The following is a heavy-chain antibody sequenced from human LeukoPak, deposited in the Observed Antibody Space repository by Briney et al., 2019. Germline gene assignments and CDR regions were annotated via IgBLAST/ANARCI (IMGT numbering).Heavy chain of an antibody. CDR1: EFSISHYA. CDR2: DTSSTTST. D-gene: IGHD2-8*02. CDR3: SKAPLGACAGAVCYYLDV. V-gene: IGHV3-23*01. J-gene: IGHJ6*03. Sequence: GGSLRLSCTASEFSISHYAMSWVRQAPGKGLEWVSSDTSSTTSTYSASSVRGRFTISRDNSMNTLYLQMNSLRADDTAVYYCSKAPLGACAGAVCYYLDVWGKGTTVIVSS.